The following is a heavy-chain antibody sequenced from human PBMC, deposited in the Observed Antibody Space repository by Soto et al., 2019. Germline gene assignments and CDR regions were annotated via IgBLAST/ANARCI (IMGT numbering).Heavy chain of an antibody. CDR1: GFPFNNYA. CDR3: AKSRSVEDGFYI. CDR2: IRGTDEST. V-gene: IGHV3-23*01. J-gene: IGHJ3*02. Sequence: EAQLLESGGVLVQPGGSLRLSCAASGFPFNNYAMRWVGQAPGKGLEWVSAIRGTDESTYYAQSVKGRFTISRDNSKNTLNLQMNRLRAEDTAVYYCAKSRSVEDGFYIWGQGTMVTVSS.